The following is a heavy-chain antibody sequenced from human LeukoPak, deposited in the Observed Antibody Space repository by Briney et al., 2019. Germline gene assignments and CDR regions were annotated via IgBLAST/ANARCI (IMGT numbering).Heavy chain of an antibody. Sequence: SETLSLTCTVSGRSISDYHWRWLRQPPGEGLEYIGYIYNSGRTFYNPSLKSRVTITADTSKKQFSLKLTSVTAADTAVYYCARGAGGYRFDHWGQGTLVTVSS. CDR1: GRSISDYH. CDR3: ARGAGGYRFDH. V-gene: IGHV4-59*01. D-gene: IGHD1-1*01. CDR2: IYNSGRT. J-gene: IGHJ5*02.